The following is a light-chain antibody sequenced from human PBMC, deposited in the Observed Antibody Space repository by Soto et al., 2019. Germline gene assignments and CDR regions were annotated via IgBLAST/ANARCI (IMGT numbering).Light chain of an antibody. J-gene: IGKJ5*01. Sequence: EIVLTQSPATLSLSPGETATLSCRASQSVSTKLALYQQKPGQAPRLLINGASTRATGVPARFSGWGSGTEYTLTISSLQSEDFAVYYCQQYHNWPPITFGQGTRLEIK. CDR1: QSVSTK. V-gene: IGKV3-15*01. CDR3: QQYHNWPPIT. CDR2: GAS.